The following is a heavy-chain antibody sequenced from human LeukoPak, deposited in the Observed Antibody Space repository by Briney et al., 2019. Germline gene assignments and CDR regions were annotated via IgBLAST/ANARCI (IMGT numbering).Heavy chain of an antibody. V-gene: IGHV3-7*01. Sequence: GGSLRLSCAASGFTFTNFWMIWVRQAPGKGLQWVANINEDGSVKYYVGSVEGRFTISRDNAKNSVYLQMNSLRGEGTGVYYCASSNYSSSSSWGQGTLVTVSS. J-gene: IGHJ5*02. CDR3: ASSNYSSSSS. CDR1: GFTFTNFW. D-gene: IGHD4-11*01. CDR2: INEDGSVK.